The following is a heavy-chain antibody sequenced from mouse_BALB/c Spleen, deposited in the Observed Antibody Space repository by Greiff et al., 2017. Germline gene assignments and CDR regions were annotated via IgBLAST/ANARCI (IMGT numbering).Heavy chain of an antibody. CDR3: ARTGYYGSSYFDY. V-gene: IGHV1-14*01. D-gene: IGHD1-1*01. Sequence: EVKLMESGPELVKPGASVKMSCKASGYTFTSYVMHWVKQKPGQGLEWIGYINPYNDGTKYNEKFKGKATLTSDKSSSTAYMELSSLTSEDSAVYYCARTGYYGSSYFDYWGQGTTLTVSS. CDR1: GYTFTSYV. CDR2: INPYNDGT. J-gene: IGHJ2*01.